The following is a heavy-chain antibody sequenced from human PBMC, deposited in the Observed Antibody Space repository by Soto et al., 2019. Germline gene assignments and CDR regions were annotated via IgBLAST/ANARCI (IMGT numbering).Heavy chain of an antibody. V-gene: IGHV3-48*03. J-gene: IGHJ6*02. Sequence: GGSLRLSCAASGFTFSSYEMNWVRQAPGKGLEWVSYISSSGSTIYYADSVKGRFTISRDNAKNSLYLQMNSLRAEDTAVYYCARSGVVIYYYYYYGMDVWGQGTPVTVSS. D-gene: IGHD3-3*01. CDR1: GFTFSSYE. CDR3: ARSGVVIYYYYYYGMDV. CDR2: ISSSGSTI.